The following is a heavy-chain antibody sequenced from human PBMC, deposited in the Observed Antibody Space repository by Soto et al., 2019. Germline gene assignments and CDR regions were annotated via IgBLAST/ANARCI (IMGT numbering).Heavy chain of an antibody. Sequence: GASVKVSCKASGYTFTSYGISWVRQAPGQGLEWMGWISAYNGNTNYAQKLQGRVTMTTDTSTSTAHMELRSLRSDDTAVYYCARGRYYYDSSGYSTQSDYWGQGTLVTVSS. V-gene: IGHV1-18*01. D-gene: IGHD3-22*01. CDR1: GYTFTSYG. CDR3: ARGRYYYDSSGYSTQSDY. CDR2: ISAYNGNT. J-gene: IGHJ4*02.